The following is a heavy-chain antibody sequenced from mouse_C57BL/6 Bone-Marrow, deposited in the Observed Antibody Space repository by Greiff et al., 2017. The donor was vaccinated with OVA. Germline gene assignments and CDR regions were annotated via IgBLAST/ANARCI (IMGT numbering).Heavy chain of an antibody. V-gene: IGHV1-61*01. D-gene: IGHD1-1*01. Sequence: QVHVKQPGAELVRPGSSVKLSCKASGYTFTSYWMDWVKQRPGQGLEWIGNINPSDSETHYNQKFKDKATLTVDKSSSTAYMQLSSLTSEDSAVYYCARDYGYYYGSSYAMDYWGQGTSVTVSS. CDR2: INPSDSET. CDR1: GYTFTSYW. J-gene: IGHJ4*01. CDR3: ARDYGYYYGSSYAMDY.